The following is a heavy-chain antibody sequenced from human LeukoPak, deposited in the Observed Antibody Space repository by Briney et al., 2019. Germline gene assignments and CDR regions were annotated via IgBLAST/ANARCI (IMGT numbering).Heavy chain of an antibody. Sequence: SETLSLTCTVSGGSISSYYWGWIRQPPGKGLEWIGSIYYSGSTYYNPSLKSRVTISVDTSNNQFSLKLSSVTAADTAVYYCARHANGDYVAFDYWGQGTLVTVSS. J-gene: IGHJ4*02. CDR3: ARHANGDYVAFDY. V-gene: IGHV4-39*01. CDR1: GGSISSYY. CDR2: IYYSGST. D-gene: IGHD4-17*01.